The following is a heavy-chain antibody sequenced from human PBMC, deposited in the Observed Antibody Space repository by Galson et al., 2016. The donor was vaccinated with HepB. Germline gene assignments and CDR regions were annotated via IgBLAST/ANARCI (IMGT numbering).Heavy chain of an antibody. J-gene: IGHJ4*02. V-gene: IGHV3-23*01. CDR2: ITYNGDYT. D-gene: IGHD5-18*01. CDR3: VKEGGTGQTAHFDS. Sequence: SLRLSCAGSGFIFNNYAMSWVRQAPGKGLEWVSIITYNGDYTFYTESVRGRFTMSRDNSKSTLFLHMNSLRVEDTAIYYCVKEGGTGQTAHFDSWGQGTVVTVSS. CDR1: GFIFNNYA.